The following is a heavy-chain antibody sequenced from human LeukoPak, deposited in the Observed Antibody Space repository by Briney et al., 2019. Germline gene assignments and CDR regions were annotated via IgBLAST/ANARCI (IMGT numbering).Heavy chain of an antibody. CDR3: ARAIEVGAMTPFDY. Sequence: SETLSLTCTVSGYSISSGYYWGWIRQPPGKGLEWIGSIYHSGSTYYNPSLKSRVTISVDTSKNQFSLKLSSVTAAETAVYYCARAIEVGAMTPFDYWGQGTLVTVSS. D-gene: IGHD1-26*01. J-gene: IGHJ4*02. CDR2: IYHSGST. V-gene: IGHV4-38-2*02. CDR1: GYSISSGYY.